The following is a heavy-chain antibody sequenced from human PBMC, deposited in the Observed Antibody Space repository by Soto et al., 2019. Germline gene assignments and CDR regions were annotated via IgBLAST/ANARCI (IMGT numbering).Heavy chain of an antibody. D-gene: IGHD1-26*01. CDR3: ARNSGHYYRSDAFDK. CDR2: IDPSGGST. Sequence: ASVKVSCKASGYTFTASYMHWVRQAPGQGLEWMGIIDPSGGSTSYSQKFQGRVTMTRDTSTSTVYMELNSLRSEDTAVFYCARNSGHYYRSDAFDKWGQGTMVTVSS. CDR1: GYTFTASY. J-gene: IGHJ3*02. V-gene: IGHV1-46*01.